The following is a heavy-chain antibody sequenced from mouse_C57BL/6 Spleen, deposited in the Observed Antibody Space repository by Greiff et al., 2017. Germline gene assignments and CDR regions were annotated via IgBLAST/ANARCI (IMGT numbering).Heavy chain of an antibody. CDR1: GYTFTGYW. V-gene: IGHV1-9*01. Sequence: QVQLKQSGAELMKPGASVKLSCKATGYTFTGYWIEWVKQRPGHGLEWIGEILPGSGSTNYNEKFKGKATFTADTSANTAYMQLSSLTTEDSAIYYCARKGFTMVTTYFDYWGQGTTLTVSS. D-gene: IGHD2-2*01. CDR2: ILPGSGST. CDR3: ARKGFTMVTTYFDY. J-gene: IGHJ2*01.